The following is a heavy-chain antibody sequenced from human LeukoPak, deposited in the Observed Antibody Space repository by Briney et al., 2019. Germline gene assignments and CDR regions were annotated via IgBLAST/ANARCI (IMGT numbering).Heavy chain of an antibody. D-gene: IGHD2-8*01. CDR1: GYTFTSYD. CDR2: MNPSSANT. V-gene: IGHV1-8*01. CDR3: ARGRGYCTNGVCHRRFDY. J-gene: IGHJ4*02. Sequence: ASVKVSCKASGYTFTSYDINWVRQATGQGLEWMGWMNPSSANTGYAQKFQGRVTRTRNTSISTAYMELSSLRSEDTAVYYCARGRGYCTNGVCHRRFDYWGQGTLVTVSS.